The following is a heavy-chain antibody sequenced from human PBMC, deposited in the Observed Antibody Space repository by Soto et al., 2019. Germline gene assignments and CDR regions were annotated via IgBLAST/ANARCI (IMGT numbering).Heavy chain of an antibody. J-gene: IGHJ5*02. CDR1: GFTFSSYS. V-gene: IGHV3-21*04. CDR3: ARDRLEAAPGTDWFHP. CDR2: ISSSSSYI. Sequence: EVQLVESGGGLVKPGGSLRLSCAASGFTFSSYSMNWVRQAPGKGLEWVSSISSSSSYIYYADSVKGRFTISRDNAKNSLYLKMNSLRAEDTAVYYCARDRLEAAPGTDWFHPSGQGTLVTVST. D-gene: IGHD6-13*01.